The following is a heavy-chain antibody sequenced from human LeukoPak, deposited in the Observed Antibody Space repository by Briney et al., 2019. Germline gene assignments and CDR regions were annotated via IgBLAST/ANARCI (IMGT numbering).Heavy chain of an antibody. V-gene: IGHV1-2*02. CDR3: ARVEIPVDAFDI. J-gene: IGHJ3*02. Sequence: SVKVSCXXXXYTFTGYYMHWVRQAPGQGLEWMGWINPNSGGTNYAQKFQGRVTMTRDTSISTAYMELSRLRSDDTAVYYCARVEIPVDAFDIWGQGTMVTVSS. CDR1: XYTFTGYY. CDR2: INPNSGGT.